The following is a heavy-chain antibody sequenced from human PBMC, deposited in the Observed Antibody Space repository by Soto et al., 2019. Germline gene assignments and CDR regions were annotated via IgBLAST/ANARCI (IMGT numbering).Heavy chain of an antibody. J-gene: IGHJ4*02. V-gene: IGHV3-30-3*01. Sequence: QVQLVESGGGVVQPGRSLILSCAASGFRFRSYAMHWVRQAPGKGLEWVAVISYDGSNKYYADSVKGRFTISRDNSKDTLYLQMNSLRDEDTAVYYCAREETSDFWGQGTLVTVSS. CDR2: ISYDGSNK. CDR1: GFRFRSYA. CDR3: AREETSDF.